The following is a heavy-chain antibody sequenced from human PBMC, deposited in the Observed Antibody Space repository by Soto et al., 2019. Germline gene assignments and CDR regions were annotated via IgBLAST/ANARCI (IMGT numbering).Heavy chain of an antibody. V-gene: IGHV4-30-2*01. CDR3: ARMWGGYNSH. Sequence: SETLSLTCAVSGGSISSGGYSWSWIRQPPGKGLEWIGYIYHSGSTYYNPSLKSRVTISVDTSKSQFSLKLSSVTAADTAVYFCARMWGGYNSHWGQGTQVTVSS. CDR1: GGSISSGGYS. J-gene: IGHJ4*02. D-gene: IGHD6-25*01. CDR2: IYHSGST.